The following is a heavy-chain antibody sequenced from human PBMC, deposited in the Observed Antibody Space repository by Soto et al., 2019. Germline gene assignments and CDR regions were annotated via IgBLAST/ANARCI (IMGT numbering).Heavy chain of an antibody. Sequence: SETLSLTCTVSSGSISSYYWSWIRQPPGKGLEWIGYIYYSGSTNYNPSLKSRVTISVDTSKNQFSLKLSSVTAADTAVYYCAREYGSGTNAFDIWGQGTMVTVSS. CDR3: AREYGSGTNAFDI. V-gene: IGHV4-59*01. CDR2: IYYSGST. CDR1: SGSISSYY. J-gene: IGHJ3*02. D-gene: IGHD3-10*01.